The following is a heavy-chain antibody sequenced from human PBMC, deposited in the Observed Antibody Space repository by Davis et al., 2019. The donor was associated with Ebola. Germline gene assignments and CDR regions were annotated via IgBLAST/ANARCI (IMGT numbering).Heavy chain of an antibody. Sequence: AASVKVSCKASGGTFSSYAISWVRQAPGQGLEWMGGIIPIFGTANYAQKFQGRVTITADESTSTAYMELSSLRSEDTAVYYCARGVFGVVIMMGDWFDPWGQETLVTVSS. CDR2: IIPIFGTA. V-gene: IGHV1-69*13. J-gene: IGHJ5*02. CDR3: ARGVFGVVIMMGDWFDP. D-gene: IGHD3-3*01. CDR1: GGTFSSYA.